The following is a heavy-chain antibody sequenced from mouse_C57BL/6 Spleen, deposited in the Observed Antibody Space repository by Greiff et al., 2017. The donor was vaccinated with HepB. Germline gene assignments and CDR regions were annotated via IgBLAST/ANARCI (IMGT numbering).Heavy chain of an antibody. J-gene: IGHJ4*01. CDR2: IYPGSGST. D-gene: IGHD1-1*01. V-gene: IGHV1-55*01. Sequence: VKLQQPGAELVKPGVSVKMSCKASGYTFTSYWITWVKQRPGQGLEWIGDIYPGSGSTNYNEKFKSKATLTVDTSSSTAYMQLSSLTSEDSAVYYCANGGQYYYGSSYYAMDYWGQGTSVTVSS. CDR3: ANGGQYYYGSSYYAMDY. CDR1: GYTFTSYW.